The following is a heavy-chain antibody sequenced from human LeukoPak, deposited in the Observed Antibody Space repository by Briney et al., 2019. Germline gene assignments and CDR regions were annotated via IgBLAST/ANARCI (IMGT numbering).Heavy chain of an antibody. CDR1: GFTFSSYA. J-gene: IGHJ4*02. D-gene: IGHD2-2*02. CDR3: AKDSNIVVVPAAITPFY. V-gene: IGHV3-23*01. Sequence: GGSLRLSCAASGFTFSSYAMSWVRQAPGKGLEWVSAISGSGGSTYYADSVKGRFTISGDNSKNTLYLQMNSLRAEDTAVYYCAKDSNIVVVPAAITPFYWGQGTLVTVSS. CDR2: ISGSGGST.